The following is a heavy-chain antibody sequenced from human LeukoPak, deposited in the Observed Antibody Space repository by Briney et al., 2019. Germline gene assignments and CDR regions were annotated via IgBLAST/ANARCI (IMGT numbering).Heavy chain of an antibody. CDR1: GGSFSGYY. Sequence: SETLSLTCAVFGGSFSGYYWGWIRQPPGKGLGWIGEINHSGSTNYTPCLKSRVTISVDTSTNQFSLWLSSVSAADTDVYYCARNQAHYYDSSGFNRPYYFDYWGQGTLVTVSS. D-gene: IGHD3-22*01. CDR2: INHSGST. V-gene: IGHV4-34*01. CDR3: ARNQAHYYDSSGFNRPYYFDY. J-gene: IGHJ4*02.